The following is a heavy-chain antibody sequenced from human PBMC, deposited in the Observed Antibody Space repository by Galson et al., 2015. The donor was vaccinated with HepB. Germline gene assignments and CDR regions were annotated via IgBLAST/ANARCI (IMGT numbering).Heavy chain of an antibody. V-gene: IGHV1-69*13. Sequence: SVKVSCKASGGTFSSYAISWVRQAPGQGLEWMGGIIPIFGTANYAQKFQGRVTITADESTSTAYMELSSLRSEDTAVYYCARDETNLGGYSSGWYYFDYWGQGTLVTVSS. CDR1: GGTFSSYA. CDR3: ARDETNLGGYSSGWYYFDY. D-gene: IGHD6-19*01. CDR2: IIPIFGTA. J-gene: IGHJ4*02.